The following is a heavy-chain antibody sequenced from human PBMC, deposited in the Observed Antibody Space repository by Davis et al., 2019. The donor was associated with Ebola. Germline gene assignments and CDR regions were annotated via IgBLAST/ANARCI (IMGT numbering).Heavy chain of an antibody. D-gene: IGHD2-21*02. V-gene: IGHV1-46*01. CDR1: GYTFTSYY. CDR3: AREGGVYCGGDCLDY. J-gene: IGHJ4*02. CDR2: INPSGGST. Sequence: ASVKVSCKASGYTFTSYYMHWVRQAPGQGLEWMGIINPSGGSTSYAQKFQGRVTMTRDTSTSTVYMGLSSLRSEDTAVYYCAREGGVYCGGDCLDYWGQGTLVTVSS.